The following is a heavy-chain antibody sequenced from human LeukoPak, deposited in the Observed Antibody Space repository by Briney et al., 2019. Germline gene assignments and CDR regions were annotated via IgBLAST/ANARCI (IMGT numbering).Heavy chain of an antibody. CDR1: GFTFSRYE. CDR3: ATLWVATAGVDP. Sequence: PGGSLRLSCAVSGFTFSRYEMHWVRQAPGKGLACISYISSSGNSVYYAGSVKGRFTISRDNAKNSLYLQMNSLRAEDTAVYYCATLWVATAGVDPWGQGTLVTVSS. D-gene: IGHD5-12*01. V-gene: IGHV3-48*03. CDR2: ISSSGNSV. J-gene: IGHJ5*02.